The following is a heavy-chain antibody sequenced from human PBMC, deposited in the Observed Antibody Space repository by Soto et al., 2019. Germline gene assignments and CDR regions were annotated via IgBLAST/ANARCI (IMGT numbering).Heavy chain of an antibody. D-gene: IGHD4-17*01. CDR2: LYTSGST. V-gene: IGHV4-4*07. Sequence: QVHLQESGPGLVKPSGTLSLTCSVSGNSISTHYWNWIRQPAGRGLEWIGRLYTSGSTNYNPSLKSRVTMSLDTAKNQFSLTLSSVTAADTAVYYCATEKMGTVTPYYFDHWGQGARVIVAS. J-gene: IGHJ4*02. CDR1: GNSISTHY. CDR3: ATEKMGTVTPYYFDH.